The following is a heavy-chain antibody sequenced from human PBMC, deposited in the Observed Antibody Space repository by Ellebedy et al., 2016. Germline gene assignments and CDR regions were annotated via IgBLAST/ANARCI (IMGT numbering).Heavy chain of an antibody. V-gene: IGHV3-23*01. CDR3: AKDRDDAGDFVFDS. Sequence: GGSLRLXCAASGFTFSGFFMSWVRQAPGRGLEWVSTISGGGDSTYLADSLKGRFTISRDDPKSTLYLQMNNLRAEDTAVYYCAKDRDDAGDFVFDSWGQGTLVTVSS. CDR2: ISGGGDST. D-gene: IGHD4-17*01. CDR1: GFTFSGFF. J-gene: IGHJ4*02.